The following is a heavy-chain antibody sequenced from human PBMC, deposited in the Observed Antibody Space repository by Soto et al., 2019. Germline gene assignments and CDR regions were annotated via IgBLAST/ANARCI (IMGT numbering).Heavy chain of an antibody. CDR3: ARGLLGGASGGWFDP. Sequence: ASVKVSGKASGYTFTSYVISWVRQAPGQGLEWMGWISAYNGNTNYAQKLQGRVTMTTDTSTSTAYMELRSLRSDDTAVYYCARGLLGGASGGWFDPWGQGTLVTVSS. CDR2: ISAYNGNT. D-gene: IGHD3-16*01. J-gene: IGHJ5*02. CDR1: GYTFTSYV. V-gene: IGHV1-18*04.